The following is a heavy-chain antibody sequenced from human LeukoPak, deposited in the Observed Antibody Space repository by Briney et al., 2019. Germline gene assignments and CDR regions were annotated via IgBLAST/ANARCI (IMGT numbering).Heavy chain of an antibody. CDR3: ASPGANGYDAFDI. CDR1: GYTFTSYG. Sequence: ASVKVSCKASGYTFTSYGINWVRQAPGQGLEWMGWISAYNGNTKYAQKLQGRVTMTTDTSTSTAYMELRSLRSDDTAVYYCASPGANGYDAFDIWGQGTMVTVSS. V-gene: IGHV1-18*01. CDR2: ISAYNGNT. D-gene: IGHD4/OR15-4a*01. J-gene: IGHJ3*02.